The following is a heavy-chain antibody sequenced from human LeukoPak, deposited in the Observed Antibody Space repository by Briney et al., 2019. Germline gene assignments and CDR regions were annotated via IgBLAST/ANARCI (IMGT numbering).Heavy chain of an antibody. V-gene: IGHV4-34*01. Sequence: SETLSLTCAVYGGSFSGYYWSWIRQPPGKGPEWIGEINHSGSTNYNPSLKSRVTISVDTSKNQFSLKLSSVTAADTAVYYCASGDYGDYEDYWGQGTLVTVSS. J-gene: IGHJ4*02. CDR3: ASGDYGDYEDY. D-gene: IGHD4-17*01. CDR1: GGSFSGYY. CDR2: INHSGST.